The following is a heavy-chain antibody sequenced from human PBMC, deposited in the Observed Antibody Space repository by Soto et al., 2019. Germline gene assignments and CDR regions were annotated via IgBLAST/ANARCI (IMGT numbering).Heavy chain of an antibody. CDR3: ARDGYNSGLLDY. V-gene: IGHV3-30-3*01. Sequence: PGGSLRLSCAASGFTFSSYAMHRVRQAPGKGLEWVAVISYDGSNKYYADSVKGRFTISRDNSKNTLYLQMNSLRAEDTAVYYCARDGYNSGLLDYWGQGTLVTVSS. CDR2: ISYDGSNK. CDR1: GFTFSSYA. D-gene: IGHD1-1*01. J-gene: IGHJ4*02.